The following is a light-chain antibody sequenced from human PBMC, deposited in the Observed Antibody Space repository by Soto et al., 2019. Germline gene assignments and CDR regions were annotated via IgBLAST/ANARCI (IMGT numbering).Light chain of an antibody. Sequence: QSVLTQSPSASGTPGQRATISCSGSASTIGRNYVYWYQHHPGTAPKLLIYDDSQRPSGVSDRFSGSKSDNSASLTISGLQPEDEADYHCSSYTTSNTRQIVFGTGTKVTVL. V-gene: IGLV1-47*02. CDR1: ASTIGRNY. CDR2: DDS. CDR3: SSYTTSNTRQIV. J-gene: IGLJ1*01.